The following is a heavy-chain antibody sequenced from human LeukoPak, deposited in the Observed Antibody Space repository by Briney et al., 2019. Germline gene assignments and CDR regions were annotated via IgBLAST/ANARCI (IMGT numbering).Heavy chain of an antibody. V-gene: IGHV1-69*04. J-gene: IGHJ5*02. CDR1: GGTFSSDA. CDR3: ARDGPTESFEDTYYYDSSGYYYL. CDR2: IIPILGIA. Sequence: ASVKVSCKASGGTFSSDAISWVRQAPGQGLEWMGRIIPILGIANYAQKFQGRVTTTADKSTSTAYMELSSLRSEDTAVYYCARDGPTESFEDTYYYDSSGYYYLWGQGTLVTVSS. D-gene: IGHD3-22*01.